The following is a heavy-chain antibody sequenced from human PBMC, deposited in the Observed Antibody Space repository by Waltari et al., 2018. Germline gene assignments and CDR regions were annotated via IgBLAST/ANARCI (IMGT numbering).Heavy chain of an antibody. Sequence: QVQLVESGGGVVQPGGSLRLSCAASGFPFSGCGMPWVRQAPGKGLEWVTFIRYDGSDKYYADFVKGRFSISRDNSKNTVSLQMNSLRPEDTAVYYCVSEGVAIPVHMSIFDYWGQGALVAVSS. V-gene: IGHV3-30*02. CDR1: GFPFSGCG. J-gene: IGHJ4*02. CDR2: IRYDGSDK. D-gene: IGHD3-3*02. CDR3: VSEGVAIPVHMSIFDY.